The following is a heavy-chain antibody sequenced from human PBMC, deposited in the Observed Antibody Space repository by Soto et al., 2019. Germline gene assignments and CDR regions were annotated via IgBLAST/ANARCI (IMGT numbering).Heavy chain of an antibody. D-gene: IGHD5-18*01. CDR2: LIPYNGDT. CDR1: GYTFTSYG. CDR3: VRDVSSGYRGWWDP. J-gene: IGHJ5*02. Sequence: ASVKVSCKASGYTFTSYGISWVRQAPGQGLEWMGLLIPYNGDTIYAQKFQGRVILTTDTATSTAYMELGSLRSDDTAVYYCVRDVSSGYRGWWDPWGQGTLVTVSS. V-gene: IGHV1-18*01.